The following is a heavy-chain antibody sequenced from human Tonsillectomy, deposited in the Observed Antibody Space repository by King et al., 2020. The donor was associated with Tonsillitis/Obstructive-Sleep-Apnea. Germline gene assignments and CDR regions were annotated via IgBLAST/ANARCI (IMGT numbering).Heavy chain of an antibody. CDR2: ISGSGGST. Sequence: QLVQSGGGLVQPGGSLRLSCAASGFTFSSYAMSWVRQAPGKGLEWVSGISGSGGSTYYADSVKGRFTISRDNSKNTLYRQMRSLRAEDTAVYYCAKDLSSWYWSYFDYWGQGTLVTVSS. D-gene: IGHD6-13*01. J-gene: IGHJ4*02. CDR3: AKDLSSWYWSYFDY. CDR1: GFTFSSYA. V-gene: IGHV3-23*04.